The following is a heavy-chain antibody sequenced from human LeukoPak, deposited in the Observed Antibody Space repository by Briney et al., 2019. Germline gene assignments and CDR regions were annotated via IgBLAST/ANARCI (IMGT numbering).Heavy chain of an antibody. J-gene: IGHJ6*02. D-gene: IGHD2-15*01. CDR2: IYYSGST. Sequence: SETLYFPCTVSGVSISSYYWSWIRQPPGKGLEWIGYIYYSGSTNYNPSLKSRVTISVDTSKNQFSLKLSSVTAADAAVYYCARDLGYCSGGSCYSRDYYGLDVWGQGSTVTVSS. CDR3: ARDLGYCSGGSCYSRDYYGLDV. CDR1: GVSISSYY. V-gene: IGHV4-59*01.